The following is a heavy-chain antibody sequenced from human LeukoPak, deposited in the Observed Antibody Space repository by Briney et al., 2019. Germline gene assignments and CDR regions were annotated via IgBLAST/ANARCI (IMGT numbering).Heavy chain of an antibody. CDR3: ARDSLAAAGTSV. V-gene: IGHV3-21*04. J-gene: IGHJ4*02. CDR2: ISSSSSYI. CDR1: GFTFSSYS. Sequence: GGSLRLSCAASGFTFSSYSMNWVRQAPGKGLEWVSSISSSSSYIYYADSVKGRFTISRHNSKNTLYLQMNSLRAEDTAVYYCARDSLAAAGTSVWGQGTLVTVSS. D-gene: IGHD6-13*01.